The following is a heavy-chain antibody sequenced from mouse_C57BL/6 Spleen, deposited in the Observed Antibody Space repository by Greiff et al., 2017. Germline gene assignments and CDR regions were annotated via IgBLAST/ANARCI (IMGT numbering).Heavy chain of an antibody. D-gene: IGHD3-1*01. CDR3: ARSGLGYYAMDY. V-gene: IGHV1-55*01. CDR2: IYPGSGST. J-gene: IGHJ4*01. Sequence: QVQLKQPGAELVKPGASVKMSCKASGYTFTSYWITWVKQRPGQGLEWIGDIYPGSGSTNYNEKFKSKATLTVDTSSSTAYMQLSSLTSEDSAVYYCARSGLGYYAMDYWGQGTSVTVSS. CDR1: GYTFTSYW.